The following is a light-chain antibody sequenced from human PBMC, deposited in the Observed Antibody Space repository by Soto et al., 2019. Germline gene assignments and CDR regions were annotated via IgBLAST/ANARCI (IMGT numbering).Light chain of an antibody. CDR1: QSVRSN. V-gene: IGKV3-20*01. J-gene: IGKJ1*01. CDR2: RAS. CDR3: QQYGSAWT. Sequence: TQSPATLSVSPGERVTLSCRASQSVRSNLAWHQQKPGQAPSLRIFRASSRAPGIPDRLSGSGSGTDFTLTISRMEPEDFAVYYCQQYGSAWTFGQGTKVDI.